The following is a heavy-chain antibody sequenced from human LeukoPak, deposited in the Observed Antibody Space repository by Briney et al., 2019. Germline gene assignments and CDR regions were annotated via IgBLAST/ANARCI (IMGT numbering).Heavy chain of an antibody. Sequence: GGSLRLSCAASGLTFSSYGMHWVRQAPGKGLEWVAVIWYDGSNKYYADSVKGRFTISRDNSKNTLYLQMNSLRAEDTAVYYCARGISSIADNDFDYWGQGTLVTVSS. D-gene: IGHD6-6*01. J-gene: IGHJ4*02. CDR2: IWYDGSNK. V-gene: IGHV3-33*01. CDR3: ARGISSIADNDFDY. CDR1: GLTFSSYG.